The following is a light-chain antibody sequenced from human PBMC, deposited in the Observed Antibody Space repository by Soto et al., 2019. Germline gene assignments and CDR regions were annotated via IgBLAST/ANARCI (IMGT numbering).Light chain of an antibody. CDR1: QSVLYSSNNKNY. CDR2: WAS. J-gene: IGKJ4*01. V-gene: IGKV4-1*01. CDR3: QQYYSTPPT. Sequence: DTVMTQSPDSLPVSLGERATINCKSSQSVLYSSNNKNYLAWYQQKPGQPPNLLIYWASTRESGVPDRFSGSGSGTDFTLTISSLQAEDVAVYYCQQYYSTPPTFGGGTKVEIK.